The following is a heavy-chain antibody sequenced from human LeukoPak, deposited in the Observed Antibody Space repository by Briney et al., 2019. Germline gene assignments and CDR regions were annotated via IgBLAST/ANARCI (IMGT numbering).Heavy chain of an antibody. D-gene: IGHD3-22*01. J-gene: IGHJ4*02. CDR1: GYTFTGYY. CDR2: INPNSGGT. Sequence: ASVKVSCKASGYTFTGYYMHWVRQAPGQGLEWMGRINPNSGGTNYAQKFQGRVTMTRDTSISTAYMELSRLRSDDTAVYYCARERDKKYYYDSSGYYVLSYWGQGTLVTVSS. V-gene: IGHV1-2*06. CDR3: ARERDKKYYYDSSGYYVLSY.